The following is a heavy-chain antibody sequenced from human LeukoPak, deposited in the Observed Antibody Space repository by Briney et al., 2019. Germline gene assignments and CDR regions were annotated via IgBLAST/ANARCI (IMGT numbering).Heavy chain of an antibody. CDR2: ITPMLGTP. V-gene: IGHV1-69*06. J-gene: IGHJ4*02. Sequence: SVKVSCKASGYTFTSYYRHWVRQAPGQGLEWMGGITPMLGTPNYAQKFQGRVTITADKSTSTAYMDLSSLRSEDTAVYYCASGTTDIVVVPATLRNYYFDYWGQGTLVTVSS. CDR1: GYTFTSYY. D-gene: IGHD2-2*01. CDR3: ASGTTDIVVVPATLRNYYFDY.